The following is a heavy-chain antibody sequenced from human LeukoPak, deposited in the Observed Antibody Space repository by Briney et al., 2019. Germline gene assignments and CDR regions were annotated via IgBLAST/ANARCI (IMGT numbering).Heavy chain of an antibody. CDR3: ARGAPQFSTGCNY. V-gene: IGHV3-30*01. J-gene: IGHJ4*02. D-gene: IGHD2-8*02. Sequence: GGSLRLSCAASGFSFNSYSMHWARQAPGKGLEWVAVISDDGSNKYYADSVKGRFTVSRDNSKNTLYLQMNSLRPEDTAMFYCARGAPQFSTGCNYWGQGTLVTVSS. CDR1: GFSFNSYS. CDR2: ISDDGSNK.